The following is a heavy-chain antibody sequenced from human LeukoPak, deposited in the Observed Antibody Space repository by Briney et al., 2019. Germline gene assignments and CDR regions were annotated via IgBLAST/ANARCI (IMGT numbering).Heavy chain of an antibody. CDR2: ISGSGGST. CDR3: AKTLGSGWYYFDY. D-gene: IGHD6-19*01. V-gene: IGHV3-23*01. CDR1: GISVSNDY. J-gene: IGHJ4*02. Sequence: GGSLRLSCAASGISVSNDYMSWVRQAPGKGLEWVSGISGSGGSTDYADSVKGRFTISRDNSKNTLYLQMNSLRAEDTAVYYCAKTLGSGWYYFDYWGQGTLVTVSS.